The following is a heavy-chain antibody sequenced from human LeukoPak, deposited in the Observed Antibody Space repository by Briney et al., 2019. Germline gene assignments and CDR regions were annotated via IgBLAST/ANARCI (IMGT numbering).Heavy chain of an antibody. CDR3: ATVGWGVRGVKLGY. D-gene: IGHD3-10*01. CDR2: FDPEDGET. J-gene: IGHJ4*02. V-gene: IGHV1-24*01. CDR1: GYTLTELS. Sequence: GASVKVSCKVSGYTLTELSMHWVRQAPGKGLEWMGGFDPEDGETIHAQKFQGRVTMTEDTSTDTAYMELSSLRSEDTAVYYCATVGWGVRGVKLGYWGQGTLVTVSS.